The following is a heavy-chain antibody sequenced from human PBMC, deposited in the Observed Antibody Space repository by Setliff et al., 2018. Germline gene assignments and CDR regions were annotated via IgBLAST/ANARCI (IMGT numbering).Heavy chain of an antibody. CDR2: VYYSGLT. D-gene: IGHD3-10*01. J-gene: IGHJ4*02. CDR3: ARESATIGEFPLYYFDK. Sequence: PSETLSLTCTVSGGSISTYYWSWIRQPPGKGLEFIGYVYYSGLTNYDPSLKSRVTISLDSSKNQFSLRLSSVTAADAAVYFCARESATIGEFPLYYFDKWGQGIPVTVSS. CDR1: GGSISTYY. V-gene: IGHV4-59*12.